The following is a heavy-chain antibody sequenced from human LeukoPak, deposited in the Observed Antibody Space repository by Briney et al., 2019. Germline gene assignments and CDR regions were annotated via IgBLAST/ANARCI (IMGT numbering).Heavy chain of an antibody. CDR1: GGSFSGYY. D-gene: IGHD5-12*01. Sequence: SETLSLTCAVYGGSFSGYYWSWLRQPPGKGLEWIGEINHSGSTNYNPSLKSRVTISVDTSKNQFSLKLSSVTAADTAVYYCARVRLRRGNFDHWGQGTLVTVSS. CDR2: INHSGST. J-gene: IGHJ4*02. V-gene: IGHV4-34*01. CDR3: ARVRLRRGNFDH.